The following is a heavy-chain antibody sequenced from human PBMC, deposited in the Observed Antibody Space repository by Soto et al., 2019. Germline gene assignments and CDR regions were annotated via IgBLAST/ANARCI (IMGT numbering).Heavy chain of an antibody. CDR2: VIPIFGTA. J-gene: IGHJ4*02. D-gene: IGHD3-22*01. V-gene: IGHV1-69*13. CDR1: GGTFSSYA. Sequence: SVKVSCKASGGTFSSYAISWVRQAPGQGLEWMGGVIPIFGTANYAQKFQGRVTITADESTSTAYMELSSLRSEDTAVYYCARGTFYYDSSGYYHNDFDYWGQGTLVTVSS. CDR3: ARGTFYYDSSGYYHNDFDY.